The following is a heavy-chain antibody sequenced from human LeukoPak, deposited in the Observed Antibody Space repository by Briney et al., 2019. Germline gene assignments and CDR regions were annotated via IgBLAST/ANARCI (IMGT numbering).Heavy chain of an antibody. D-gene: IGHD3-10*01. CDR2: IYYSGST. Sequence: SETLSLTCTVSGGSISSSSYYWGWIRQPPGKGLAWIGSIYYSGSTYYNPSLKSRVTISVDTSKNQFSLKLSSVTAADTAVYYCARKRYGSGSYYLDYWGQGTLVTVSS. CDR3: ARKRYGSGSYYLDY. J-gene: IGHJ4*02. CDR1: GGSISSSSYY. V-gene: IGHV4-39*01.